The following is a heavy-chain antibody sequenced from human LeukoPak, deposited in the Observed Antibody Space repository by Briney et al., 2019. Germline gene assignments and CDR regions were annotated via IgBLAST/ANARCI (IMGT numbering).Heavy chain of an antibody. J-gene: IGHJ3*02. Sequence: SETLSLTCAVSGGSISSSSYYWGWNRQPPGKGLEWIGSIYYSGSTYYNPSLKSRVTISVDTSKNQFSLKLSSVTAADTAVYYCARDRHKTRFLEWLGKPRAFDIWGQGTMVTVSS. CDR3: ARDRHKTRFLEWLGKPRAFDI. CDR2: IYYSGST. V-gene: IGHV4-39*07. CDR1: GGSISSSSYY. D-gene: IGHD3-3*01.